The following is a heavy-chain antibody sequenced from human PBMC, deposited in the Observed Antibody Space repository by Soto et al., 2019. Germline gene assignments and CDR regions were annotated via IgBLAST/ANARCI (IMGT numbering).Heavy chain of an antibody. CDR2: SNHSGST. J-gene: IGHJ4*02. CDR3: ARGKSVAGPEDY. D-gene: IGHD6-19*01. CDR1: GGSFSGYY. Sequence: QVQLQQWRAGLLKPSETLSLTCAVYGGSFSGYYWSWIRQPPGKGLVWIGESNHSGSTNYHPPPKRRVTISVDTLKNQFSLKLSSVSAADTAVYYCARGKSVAGPEDYWGQGTLVIVSS. V-gene: IGHV4-34*01.